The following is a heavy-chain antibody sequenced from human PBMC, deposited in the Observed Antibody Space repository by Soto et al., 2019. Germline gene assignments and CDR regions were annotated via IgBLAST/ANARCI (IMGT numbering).Heavy chain of an antibody. CDR1: GGSIISAY. J-gene: IGHJ4*02. Sequence: PSETLSLTCRVSGGSIISAYWSWIRQPPGKGLEWIAYIDYSGSTHPNPSLKGRVTMSIDTSKNQFSLKLSSVTASDTAVYFCEKHSGFYDFDSWGQGTRVTVSS. CDR3: EKHSGFYDFDS. V-gene: IGHV4-59*03. CDR2: IDYSGST. D-gene: IGHD1-26*01.